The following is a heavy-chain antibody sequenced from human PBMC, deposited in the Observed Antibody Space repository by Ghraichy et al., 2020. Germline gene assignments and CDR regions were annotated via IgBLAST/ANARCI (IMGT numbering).Heavy chain of an antibody. D-gene: IGHD2-2*01. Sequence: SETLSLTCTVSGGSISSGSYYWSWIRQPAGKGLEWIGRIYTSGSTNYNPSLKSRVTMSVDTSKNQFSLKLSSVTAADTAVYYCARDHCSSTSCQYYYYYMDVWGKGTTVTVSS. V-gene: IGHV4-61*02. CDR1: GGSISSGSYY. CDR3: ARDHCSSTSCQYYYYYMDV. CDR2: IYTSGST. J-gene: IGHJ6*03.